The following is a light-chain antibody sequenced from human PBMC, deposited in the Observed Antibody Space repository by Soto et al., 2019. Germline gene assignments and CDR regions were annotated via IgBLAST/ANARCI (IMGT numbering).Light chain of an antibody. J-gene: IGKJ1*01. Sequence: DIQMTQSPSTLSASIGDRVTISCRASQSVGSWLAWYQQKPGKAPKFLVYDASTLESGVPSRFSGSGSGTDFTLTISSLQPDDFATYYCQQYNSYSFGQGTKVDIK. V-gene: IGKV1-5*01. CDR2: DAS. CDR3: QQYNSYS. CDR1: QSVGSW.